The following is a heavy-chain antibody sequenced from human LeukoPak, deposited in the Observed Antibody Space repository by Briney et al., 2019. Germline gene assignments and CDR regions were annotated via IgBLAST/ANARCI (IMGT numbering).Heavy chain of an antibody. Sequence: GGSLRLSCAASGFTFSSYSMSWVRQAPGKGLEWVSSISSSSSYIYYADSVKGRFTISRDNAKNSLYLQMNSLRAEDTAVYYCARDWTVTASYYYYYGMDVWGQGTTVTVSS. CDR3: ARDWTVTASYYYYYGMDV. CDR1: GFTFSSYS. CDR2: ISSSSSYI. J-gene: IGHJ6*02. D-gene: IGHD2-21*02. V-gene: IGHV3-21*01.